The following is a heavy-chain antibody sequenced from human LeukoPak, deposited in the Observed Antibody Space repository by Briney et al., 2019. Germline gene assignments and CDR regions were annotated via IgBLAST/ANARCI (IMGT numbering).Heavy chain of an antibody. V-gene: IGHV3-23*01. Sequence: GGSLRLSCAASGFTFSSYAMSWVRQAPGKGLEWVSVISGSGGSTHYADSVKGRFTISRDNSKNTLYLQMNSLRAEDTAVYYCAKGSSSSSRYYFDYWGQGTLVTVSS. CDR1: GFTFSSYA. D-gene: IGHD6-6*01. J-gene: IGHJ4*02. CDR2: ISGSGGST. CDR3: AKGSSSSSRYYFDY.